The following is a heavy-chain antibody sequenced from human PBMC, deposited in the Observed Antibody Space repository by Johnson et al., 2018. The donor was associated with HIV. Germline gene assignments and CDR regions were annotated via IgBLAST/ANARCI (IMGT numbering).Heavy chain of an antibody. CDR1: GITVSSNY. CDR3: AKGRWEATTYDDAFDI. Sequence: MQLVESGGGLVQPGGSLRLSCSASGITVSSNYMSWVRQAPGKGLEWVSVIYSGGSTYYADSVKGRFTISRDNSKNTLYLQMNSLRAEDTAVYYCAKGRWEATTYDDAFDIWGQGTMVTVSS. V-gene: IGHV3-66*02. J-gene: IGHJ3*02. CDR2: IYSGGST. D-gene: IGHD1-26*01.